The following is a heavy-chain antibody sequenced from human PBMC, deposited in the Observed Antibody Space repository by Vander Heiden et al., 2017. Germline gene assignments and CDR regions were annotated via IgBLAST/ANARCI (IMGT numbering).Heavy chain of an antibody. D-gene: IGHD3-22*01. Sequence: EVQLVESGGGQVNPGGSLRLSCGSSGFTFSEFNMNWVRQAPGKGLEWVASITANGRQVFYADSVKGRFTISRDNTEKSLYLQMSRLRAEDTAVYYCAREAIGGYYPADWGQGALVTVSS. V-gene: IGHV3-21*02. CDR1: GFTFSEFN. CDR3: AREAIGGYYPAD. J-gene: IGHJ4*02. CDR2: ITANGRQV.